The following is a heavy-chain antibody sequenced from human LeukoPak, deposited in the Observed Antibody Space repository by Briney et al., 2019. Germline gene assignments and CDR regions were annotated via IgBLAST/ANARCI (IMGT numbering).Heavy chain of an antibody. CDR3: AKGKGSSSSSIDW. V-gene: IGHV3-23*01. CDR2: ISGSGGIT. D-gene: IGHD2-15*01. J-gene: IGHJ4*02. Sequence: RGSLRLSCAASGFTLNTYAMSWVRQAPGKGRGWVSAISGSGGITYYADSVKGRFTISRDNSKNTLYLQIHSLRVEDTAVYYCAKGKGSSSSSIDWWGQGTLVTVSS. CDR1: GFTLNTYA.